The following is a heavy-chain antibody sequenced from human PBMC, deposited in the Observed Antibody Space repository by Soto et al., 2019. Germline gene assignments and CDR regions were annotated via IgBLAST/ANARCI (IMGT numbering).Heavy chain of an antibody. D-gene: IGHD6-25*01. CDR3: TTLRLDP. CDR2: VNPNTGLT. V-gene: IGHV1-2*02. Sequence: ASVKVSCKASGYTFTAFYMNWARQAPGQGLEWMGWVNPNTGLTKYAQKFRDRVTMTRDTSINTAYMELSGLTSDDTAVYYCTTLRLDPWGQGTLVTVSS. J-gene: IGHJ5*02. CDR1: GYTFTAFY.